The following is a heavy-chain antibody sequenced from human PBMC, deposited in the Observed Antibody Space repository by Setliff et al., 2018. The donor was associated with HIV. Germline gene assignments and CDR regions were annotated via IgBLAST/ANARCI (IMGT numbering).Heavy chain of an antibody. V-gene: IGHV4-38-2*01. Sequence: SETLSLTCVVSGYSISSDYYWGWIRQPPGKGLEWIGSFSPRGRTYQNASPKSRVTISVDRSKNQFSLRLISVTAADTAIYYCASTTSGVSGSYPAHAFDIWGQGTMVTVSS. J-gene: IGHJ3*02. CDR3: ASTTSGVSGSYPAHAFDI. CDR1: GYSISSDYY. D-gene: IGHD3-10*01. CDR2: FSPRGRT.